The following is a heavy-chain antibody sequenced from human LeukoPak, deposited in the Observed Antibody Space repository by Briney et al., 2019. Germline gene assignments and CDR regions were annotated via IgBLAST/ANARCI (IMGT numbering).Heavy chain of an antibody. J-gene: IGHJ4*02. D-gene: IGHD2-2*01. CDR3: ARLPIRDIVLVPAAAYFDY. V-gene: IGHV5-51*01. CDR1: GYSFTNYW. CDR2: IYPGDSDT. Sequence: GESLKISCKGSGYSFTNYWIGWVRQMPGKGLEWMGIIYPGDSDTRYSPSFQGQVTISADKSITTAYLQWSSLKASDTAMYYCARLPIRDIVLVPAAAYFDYWGQGTLVTVSS.